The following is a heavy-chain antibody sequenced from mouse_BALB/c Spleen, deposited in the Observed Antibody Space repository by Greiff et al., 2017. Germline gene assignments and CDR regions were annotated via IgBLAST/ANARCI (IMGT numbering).Heavy chain of an antibody. D-gene: IGHD4-1*01. CDR2: ISDGGSYT. CDR3: AREGETGPFAY. CDR1: GFTFSDYY. V-gene: IGHV5-4*02. J-gene: IGHJ3*01. Sequence: EVMLVESGGGLVKPGGSLKLSCAASGFTFSDYYMYWVRQTPEKRLEWVATISDGGSYTYYPDSVKGRFTISRDNAKNNLYLQMSSLKSEDTAMYYCAREGETGPFAYWGQGTLVTVSA.